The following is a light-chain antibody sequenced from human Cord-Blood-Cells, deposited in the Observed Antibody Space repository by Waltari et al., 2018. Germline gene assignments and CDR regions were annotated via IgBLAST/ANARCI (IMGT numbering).Light chain of an antibody. V-gene: IGLV2-11*01. CDR1: SSDVGGYNY. CDR3: CSYAGSYAWV. CDR2: DVS. J-gene: IGLJ3*02. Sequence: QSALTQPRSVSGSPGQSVTISCTGTSSDVGGYNYVSWYQQHPGKAPKLMIYDVSKLSSVVPDRSSGSKSGTTASLTISVLQAEDEADYCCCSYAGSYAWVFGGGTKLTVL.